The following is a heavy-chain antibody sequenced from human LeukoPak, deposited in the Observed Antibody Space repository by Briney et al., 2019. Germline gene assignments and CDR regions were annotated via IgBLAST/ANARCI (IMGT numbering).Heavy chain of an antibody. J-gene: IGHJ4*02. Sequence: SETLSLTCTVSGGSISSSSYYWGWIRQPPGKGLEWIGNIYYSGSTYYNPSLKSRVTISVDTSKNQFSLKLSSVTAADTAVYYCARHQWIVAYYFDYWGQGTLVTVSS. CDR2: IYYSGST. D-gene: IGHD3-22*01. CDR1: GGSISSSSYY. V-gene: IGHV4-39*01. CDR3: ARHQWIVAYYFDY.